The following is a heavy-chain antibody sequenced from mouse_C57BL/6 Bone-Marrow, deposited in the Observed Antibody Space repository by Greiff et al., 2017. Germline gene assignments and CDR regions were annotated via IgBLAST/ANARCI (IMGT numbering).Heavy chain of an antibody. J-gene: IGHJ3*01. CDR2: IYPGDGDT. V-gene: IGHV1-82*01. Sequence: VQLQQSGPELVKPGASVKISCKASGYAFSSSWMNWVKQRPGKGLEWIGRIYPGDGDTNYNGKFKGKATLTADKSSSTAYMQLSSLTSEDSAVYFCASLIYYDYEGAYWGQGTLVTVSA. D-gene: IGHD2-4*01. CDR1: GYAFSSSW. CDR3: ASLIYYDYEGAY.